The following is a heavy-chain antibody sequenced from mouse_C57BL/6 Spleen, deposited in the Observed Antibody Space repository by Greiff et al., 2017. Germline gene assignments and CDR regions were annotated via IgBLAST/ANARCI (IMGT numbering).Heavy chain of an antibody. Sequence: DVKLVESGGGLVKPGGSLKLSCAASGFTFSDYGLHWVRQAPEKGLEWVAYISSGSSTIYYADTVKGRFTISRDNAKNTLFLQMTSLRSEDTAMYYCASSFYYVSFAYWGQGTLVTVSA. V-gene: IGHV5-17*01. D-gene: IGHD1-1*01. J-gene: IGHJ3*01. CDR1: GFTFSDYG. CDR3: ASSFYYVSFAY. CDR2: ISSGSSTI.